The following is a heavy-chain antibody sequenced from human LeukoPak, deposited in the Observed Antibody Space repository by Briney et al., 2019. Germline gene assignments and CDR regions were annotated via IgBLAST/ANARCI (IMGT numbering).Heavy chain of an antibody. D-gene: IGHD3-9*01. J-gene: IGHJ5*02. CDR3: AKAGSLGGARYS. CDR2: IYYSGTT. Sequence: PSETLSLNCTVSGGSIRSGSYYWGWIRQPPGKGLEWIGSIYYSGTTYYNPSLKSRVTIPIDTSKMQFSLMLNSVTAADTAVYYCAKAGSLGGARYSWGQGTLVTVSS. CDR1: GGSIRSGSYY. V-gene: IGHV4-39*07.